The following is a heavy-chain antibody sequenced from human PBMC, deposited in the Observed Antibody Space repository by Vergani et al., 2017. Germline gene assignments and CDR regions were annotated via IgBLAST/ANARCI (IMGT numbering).Heavy chain of an antibody. D-gene: IGHD3-22*01. CDR2: INHSGST. CDR1: GGSFSGYY. V-gene: IGHV4-34*01. J-gene: IGHJ1*01. Sequence: QVQLQQWGAGLLKPSETLSLTCAVYGGSFSGYYWSWIRQPPGKGLEWIGEINHSGSTNYNPSLKSRVTISVDTSKNQFSLKLSSVTAADTAVYYCARAPLTYYYDSSAYFNTVSRGYFQHWGQGTLVTVSS. CDR3: ARAPLTYYYDSSAYFNTVSRGYFQH.